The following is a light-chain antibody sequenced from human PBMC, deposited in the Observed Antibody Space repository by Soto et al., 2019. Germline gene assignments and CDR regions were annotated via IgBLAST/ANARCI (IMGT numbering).Light chain of an antibody. Sequence: QSALTQSPSASGSPGQSVTISCIGTSSDVGGYNYVSWYQQSPGTAPKLMIYEVSNRPSGVSDRFSGSKSGNTASLTISGLQAEDEADYYCSLYTSSSTFVFGTGTKLTVL. V-gene: IGLV2-18*01. CDR2: EVS. CDR1: SSDVGGYNY. J-gene: IGLJ1*01. CDR3: SLYTSSSTFV.